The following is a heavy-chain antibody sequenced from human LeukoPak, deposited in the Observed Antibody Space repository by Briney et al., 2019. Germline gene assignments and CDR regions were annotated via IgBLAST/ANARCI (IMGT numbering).Heavy chain of an antibody. CDR2: IYYSGST. J-gene: IGHJ6*03. D-gene: IGHD3-3*01. CDR1: GGSISSSSYY. V-gene: IGHV4-39*07. CDR3: ASSYYDFWSGYDYYYYYYMDV. Sequence: SETLSLTCTVSGGSISSSSYYWGWIRQPPGKGLEWIGSIYYSGSTYYNPSLKSRVTISVDTSKNQFSLKLSSVTAADTAVYYCASSYYDFWSGYDYYYYYYMDVWGKGTTVTVSS.